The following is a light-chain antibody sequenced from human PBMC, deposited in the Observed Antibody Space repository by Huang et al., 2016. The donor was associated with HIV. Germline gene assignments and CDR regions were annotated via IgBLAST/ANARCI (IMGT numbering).Light chain of an antibody. V-gene: IGKV3-11*01. CDR2: DAS. Sequence: EIVLTQSPATLSLSPGEGATLSCRASQSIGIYLAWYQQRPGQAPRLLIYDASIRATGIPAMFSGRGSVTDFTLTISSLEPEDFAVYDCQQRNNWPPWTFGQGTKVELK. CDR1: QSIGIY. CDR3: QQRNNWPPWT. J-gene: IGKJ1*01.